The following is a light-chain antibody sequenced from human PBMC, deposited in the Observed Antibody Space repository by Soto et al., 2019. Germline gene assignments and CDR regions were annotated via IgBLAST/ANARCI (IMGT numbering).Light chain of an antibody. Sequence: DIQMTQSPSSLSASVGDRVTLTCRASQVIGNNLGWYQQKPGKAPKRRIYAAYTLEGGVPSRFSGSRSATEFTLTNSSLQPEDLATYYCLQHHTYPFSFGRETKLDI. J-gene: IGKJ2*01. V-gene: IGKV1-17*01. CDR2: AAY. CDR3: LQHHTYPFS. CDR1: QVIGNN.